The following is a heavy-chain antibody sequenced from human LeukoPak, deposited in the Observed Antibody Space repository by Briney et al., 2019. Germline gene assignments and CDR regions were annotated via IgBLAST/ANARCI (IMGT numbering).Heavy chain of an antibody. V-gene: IGHV3-21*01. CDR1: GFTFSSYS. CDR2: ISSSSSYI. D-gene: IGHD3-10*01. CDR3: ARSSRGSITMVRGVYDY. Sequence: GGSLRLSCAASGFTFSSYSMNWVRQAPGKGLEWVSSISSSSSYIYYADSVKGRFTISRDNAKNSLYLRMNSLRAEDTAVYYCARSSRGSITMVRGVYDYWGQGTLVTVSS. J-gene: IGHJ4*02.